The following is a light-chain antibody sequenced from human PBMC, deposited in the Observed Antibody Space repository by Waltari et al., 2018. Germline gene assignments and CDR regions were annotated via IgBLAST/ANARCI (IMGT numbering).Light chain of an antibody. CDR1: QSVSGY. V-gene: IGKV3-15*01. CDR3: QQYNDWLAPT. J-gene: IGKJ4*01. CDR2: SAS. Sequence: EIVMTQSPATLSVSPGERAILSCRASQSVSGYLAWYQQKPGQAPRLLIYSASTRVTGIPARFSGSGSGKEFTLTISSLQSEDFAVYHCQQYNDWLAPTFGGGTKVEI.